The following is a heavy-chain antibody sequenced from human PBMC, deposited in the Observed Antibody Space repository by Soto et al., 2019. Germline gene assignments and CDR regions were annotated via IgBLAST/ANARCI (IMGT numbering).Heavy chain of an antibody. Sequence: ASAKVSSKASGYTFTSYAIHWVRQAPGQRLEWMGWINAGNGNTKYSQKFQGRVNITRDTSASTAYMELSSLRSEDTAVYYCARAYYYASSRYYSHLKFDYWGQGTLVTVSS. CDR3: ARAYYYASSRYYSHLKFDY. CDR2: INAGNGNT. D-gene: IGHD3-22*01. CDR1: GYTFTSYA. V-gene: IGHV1-3*01. J-gene: IGHJ4*02.